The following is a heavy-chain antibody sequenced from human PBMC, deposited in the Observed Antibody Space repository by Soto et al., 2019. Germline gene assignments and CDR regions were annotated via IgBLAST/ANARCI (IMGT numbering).Heavy chain of an antibody. D-gene: IGHD3-22*01. CDR1: GYTFTGYY. CDR2: INPNSGGT. V-gene: IGHV1-2*04. J-gene: IGHJ4*02. CDR3: ARGGNVYYDSSGYYFAY. Sequence: QVQLVQSGAEVKKPGASVKVSCKASGYTFTGYYMHWVRQAPGQGLEWMGWINPNSGGTNYAQKFQGCVTMTRDTSISTAYMELSRLRSDDTAVYYCARGGNVYYDSSGYYFAYWGQGTLVTVSS.